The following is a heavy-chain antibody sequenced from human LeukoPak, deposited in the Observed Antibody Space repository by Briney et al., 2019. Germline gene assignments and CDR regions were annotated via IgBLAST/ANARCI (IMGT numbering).Heavy chain of an antibody. J-gene: IGHJ4*02. D-gene: IGHD3-22*01. CDR3: ARDTHYYDSSGYTSSGY. V-gene: IGHV1-69*04. Sequence: SVKVSCKASGGTFSSYAISWVRQAPGQGLEWMGRIISILGIANYAQKFQGRVTITADKSTSTAYMELSGLRSEDTAVYYCARDTHYYDSSGYTSSGYWGQGTLVTVSS. CDR2: IISILGIA. CDR1: GGTFSSYA.